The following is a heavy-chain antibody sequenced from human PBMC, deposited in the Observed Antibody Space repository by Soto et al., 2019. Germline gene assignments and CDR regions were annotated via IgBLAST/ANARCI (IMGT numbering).Heavy chain of an antibody. CDR1: GGSVSSGSYY. Sequence: PSETLSLTCTVSGGSVSSGSYYWSWIRQAPGKGLEWIGYIFSSGTTYYNPSLKSRLTMSLDTSQNQFSLRLASVTDADSAVYYCARVPSPFDYYYAMDVWGQGTTVTVSS. J-gene: IGHJ6*02. V-gene: IGHV4-30-4*01. D-gene: IGHD3-16*01. CDR2: IFSSGTT. CDR3: ARVPSPFDYYYAMDV.